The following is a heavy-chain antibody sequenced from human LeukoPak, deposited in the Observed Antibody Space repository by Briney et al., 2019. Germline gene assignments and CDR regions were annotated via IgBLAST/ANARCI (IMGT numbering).Heavy chain of an antibody. CDR3: ASDSSGYYYFDY. Sequence: SETLSLTCTVSGGSISSSSYYWGWIRQPPGKGLEWIGSIYYSGSTYYNPSLKSRVTISVDTSKNQFSLRLSSVTAADTAVYYCASDSSGYYYFDYWGQGTLVTVSS. CDR2: IYYSGST. D-gene: IGHD3-22*01. CDR1: GGSISSSSYY. J-gene: IGHJ4*02. V-gene: IGHV4-39*01.